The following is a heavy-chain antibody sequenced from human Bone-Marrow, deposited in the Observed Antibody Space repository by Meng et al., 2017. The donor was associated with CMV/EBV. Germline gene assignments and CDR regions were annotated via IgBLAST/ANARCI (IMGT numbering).Heavy chain of an antibody. CDR2: RNTYNSDR. J-gene: IGHJ4*02. CDR1: GDTISNYA. Sequence: QVQLEQSGPGLVKPAPSVYVTCDASGDTISNYAINWGRHRPGQGHGLVWLRNTYNSDRTYSHAFIGRFVFSLDTSVRTAYLQISSLMTDDAAVYYCAGGSLKADEDPGWGQGTLVTVSS. CDR3: AGGSLKADEDPG. V-gene: IGHV7-4-1*02. D-gene: IGHD6-25*01.